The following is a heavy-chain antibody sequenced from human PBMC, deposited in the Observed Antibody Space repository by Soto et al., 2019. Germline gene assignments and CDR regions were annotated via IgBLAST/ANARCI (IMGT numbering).Heavy chain of an antibody. J-gene: IGHJ4*02. CDR3: ARGGGLDD. Sequence: QVQLVQSGAEVKKPGASVKVSCKASGYSFTSFPIHWVRQAPGQGLECMGWINAANGYTRYSQKFQGRVTITRHTSATTAYMDLSSLTSEDTAVYYCARGGGLDDWGQGTLITVSS. D-gene: IGHD3-10*01. CDR2: INAANGYT. V-gene: IGHV1-3*01. CDR1: GYSFTSFP.